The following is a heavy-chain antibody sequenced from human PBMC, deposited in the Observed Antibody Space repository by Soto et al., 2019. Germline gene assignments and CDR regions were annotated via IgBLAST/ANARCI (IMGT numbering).Heavy chain of an antibody. Sequence: GGSLRLSCAASGFTFSNFGMHWVRQAPGQGLEWVALISDDGSIQYYADSVKGRFAISRDNSKNTLYVQMNSLRAEDTAVYYCAKSRVTYYYYYGLDVWGQGTTVTVSS. CDR2: ISDDGSIQ. D-gene: IGHD5-18*01. CDR3: AKSRVTYYYYYGLDV. CDR1: GFTFSNFG. J-gene: IGHJ6*02. V-gene: IGHV3-30*18.